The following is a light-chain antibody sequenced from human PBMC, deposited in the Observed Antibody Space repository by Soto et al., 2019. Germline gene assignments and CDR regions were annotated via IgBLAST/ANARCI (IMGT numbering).Light chain of an antibody. CDR1: QSVDNY. CDR2: GAS. CDR3: QHRSTWST. J-gene: IGKJ1*01. Sequence: EIVLTQSPGTLSLSPGERATLSCRASQSVDNYLAWYQQRPGQALMLFVYGASTRATGIPARFSGSGSGTDFTLSIRSLEPEDFAVYYCQHRSTWSTFGQGTKVDI. V-gene: IGKV3-11*01.